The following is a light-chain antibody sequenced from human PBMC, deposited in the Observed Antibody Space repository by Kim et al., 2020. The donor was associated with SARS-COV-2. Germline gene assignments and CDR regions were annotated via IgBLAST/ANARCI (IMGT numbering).Light chain of an antibody. CDR2: SNN. J-gene: IGLJ2*01. V-gene: IGLV1-44*01. CDR3: VTWDDSLNGVV. Sequence: ELTQPPSASGTPGQRVTISCSGSSSNIAGNPVNWYQQLPGTAPKLLIQSNNQRPSGVPDRFSGSKSGASASLAISGLQSEDEADYYCVTWDDSLNGVVIGGGTKVTVL. CDR1: SSNIAGNP.